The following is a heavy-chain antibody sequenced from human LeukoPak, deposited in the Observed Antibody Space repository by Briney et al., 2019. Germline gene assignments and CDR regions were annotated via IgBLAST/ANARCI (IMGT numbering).Heavy chain of an antibody. Sequence: QPGGSLRLSCAASGFTFSSYAMSWVRQAPVRGLEWVSAISGSGGSTYYADSVKGRFTISRDNSKNTLYLQMNSLRAEDTALYYCAKDAEGAGGMDVWGQGTTVTVSS. V-gene: IGHV3-23*01. D-gene: IGHD1-26*01. CDR2: ISGSGGST. J-gene: IGHJ6*02. CDR1: GFTFSSYA. CDR3: AKDAEGAGGMDV.